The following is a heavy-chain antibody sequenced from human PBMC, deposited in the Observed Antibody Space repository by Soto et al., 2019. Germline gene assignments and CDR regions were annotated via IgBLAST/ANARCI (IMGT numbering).Heavy chain of an antibody. CDR2: ISYDGSNK. Sequence: HPGGSLRLSCAASGFTFSSYGMHWVRQAPGKGLEWVAVISYDGSNKYYADSVKGRFTISRDNSKNTLYLQMNSLRAEDTAVYYCAKGDYGSGAFDIWGQGTMVTVSS. V-gene: IGHV3-30*18. CDR1: GFTFSSYG. D-gene: IGHD4-17*01. J-gene: IGHJ3*02. CDR3: AKGDYGSGAFDI.